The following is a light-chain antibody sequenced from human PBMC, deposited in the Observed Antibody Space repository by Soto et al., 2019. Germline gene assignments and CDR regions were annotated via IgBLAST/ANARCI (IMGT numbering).Light chain of an antibody. CDR2: AAS. CDR1: ETISTY. CDR3: QQYNNWLIT. Sequence: DIQMTQSPSSLSASVGDRVTITCRTSETISTYVNWYQKKPGKAPKLLIYAASSLQSGVPSRFSGSGSGTDFTLTISSLQSEDFAVYYCQQYNNWLITFGQGTRLEIK. J-gene: IGKJ5*01. V-gene: IGKV1-39*01.